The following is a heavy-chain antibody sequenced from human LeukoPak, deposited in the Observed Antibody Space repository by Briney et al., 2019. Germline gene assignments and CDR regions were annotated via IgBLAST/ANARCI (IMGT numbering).Heavy chain of an antibody. V-gene: IGHV4-31*02. D-gene: IGHD3-10*01. Sequence: SWIRQHPGKGLEWIGYIYYSGSTYYNPSLKSRVTISVDTSKNQFSLKLSSVTAADTAVYYCAREWSSGGSIDYWGQGTLVTVSS. CDR2: IYYSGST. J-gene: IGHJ4*02. CDR3: AREWSSGGSIDY.